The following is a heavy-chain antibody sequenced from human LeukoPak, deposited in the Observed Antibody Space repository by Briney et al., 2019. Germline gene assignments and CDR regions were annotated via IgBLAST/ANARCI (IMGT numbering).Heavy chain of an antibody. CDR1: GGSISSYY. Sequence: SETLSLTCTVSGGSISSYYWSWIRQPPGKGLEWIGYIYYSGSTNYNPSLKSRVTISVDTSKNQFSLKLSSVTAADTAVYYCARDQAMVRGVDRHFDYWGQGTLVTVSS. CDR3: ARDQAMVRGVDRHFDY. D-gene: IGHD3-10*01. V-gene: IGHV4-59*01. CDR2: IYYSGST. J-gene: IGHJ4*02.